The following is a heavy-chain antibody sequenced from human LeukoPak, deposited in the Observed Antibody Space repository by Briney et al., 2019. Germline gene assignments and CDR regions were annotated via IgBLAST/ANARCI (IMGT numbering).Heavy chain of an antibody. CDR2: IYYSGST. CDR1: GGSISSSSYY. J-gene: IGHJ4*02. D-gene: IGHD5-24*01. Sequence: PSETLSLTCTVSGGSISSSSYYWGWIRQPPGKGLEWIGSIYYSGSTYYNPSLKSRVTISVDTSKNQFSLKLSSVTAADTAVYYCARGDGYYFDSWGQGNLVTVSS. V-gene: IGHV4-39*07. CDR3: ARGDGYYFDS.